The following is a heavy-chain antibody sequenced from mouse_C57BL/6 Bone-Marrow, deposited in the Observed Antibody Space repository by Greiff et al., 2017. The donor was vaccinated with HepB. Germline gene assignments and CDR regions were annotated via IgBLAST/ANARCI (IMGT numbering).Heavy chain of an antibody. D-gene: IGHD1-1*01. CDR1: GYSITSGYY. V-gene: IGHV3-6*01. Sequence: EVKLLESGPGLVKPSQSLSLTCSVTGYSITSGYYWNWILQFPGNKLEWMGYISYDGSNNYNPSLKNRISITRDTSKNQFFLKLNSVTTEDTATYYCARDGSSKFKFAYWGQGTLVTVSA. CDR3: ARDGSSKFKFAY. CDR2: ISYDGSN. J-gene: IGHJ3*01.